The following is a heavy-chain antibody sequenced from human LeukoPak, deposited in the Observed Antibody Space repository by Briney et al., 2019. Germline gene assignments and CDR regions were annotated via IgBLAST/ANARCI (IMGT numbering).Heavy chain of an antibody. CDR2: IYYSGST. CDR1: GGSISSSSYY. V-gene: IGHV4-61*05. J-gene: IGHJ5*02. D-gene: IGHD5-12*01. Sequence: SETLSLTCSLSGGSISSSSYYWAWIRQPPGKGLEWIGYIYYSGSTNYNPSLKSRVTISVDTSKNQFSLKLSSVTAADTAVYYCARVDGDWFDPWGQGTLVTVSS. CDR3: ARVDGDWFDP.